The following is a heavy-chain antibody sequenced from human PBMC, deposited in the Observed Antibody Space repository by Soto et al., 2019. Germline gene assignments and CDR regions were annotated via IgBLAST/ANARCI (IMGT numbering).Heavy chain of an antibody. CDR2: ITSSSSYI. Sequence: GGSLRLSCAASGFTFSSYNMNWVRQAPGKGLEWVSSITSSSSYICYADSVKGRFTIARDNAKKSLYLQMNSLSAEDAAVYYCAGYDSRRMGENCFDPWGQGTLVTVSS. J-gene: IGHJ5*02. D-gene: IGHD3-22*01. CDR1: GFTFSSYN. V-gene: IGHV3-21*01. CDR3: AGYDSRRMGENCFDP.